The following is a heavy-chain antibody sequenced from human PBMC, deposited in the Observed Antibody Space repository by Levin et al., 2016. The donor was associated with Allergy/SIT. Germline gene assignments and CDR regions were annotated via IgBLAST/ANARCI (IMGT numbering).Heavy chain of an antibody. CDR1: GFTFGDSP. CDR2: IRSRVYGGTT. D-gene: IGHD3-16*01. V-gene: IGHV3-49*03. Sequence: GESLKISCTPSGFTFGDSPVSWFRQAPGKGLEWVGFIRSRVYGGTTSYAASVKDRFTISRDDSTSIAYLQMNSLQTEDTATYYCASHNFTWGGWFDPWGQGTLVTVSS. CDR3: ASHNFTWGGWFDP. J-gene: IGHJ5*02.